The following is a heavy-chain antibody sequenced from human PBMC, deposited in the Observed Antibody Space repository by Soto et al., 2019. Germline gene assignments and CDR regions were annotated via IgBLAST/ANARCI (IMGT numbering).Heavy chain of an antibody. CDR2: IYYRGST. V-gene: IGHV4-59*11. D-gene: IGHD6-19*01. Sequence: QVQLQESGPGLVKPSETLSLTCSVSGGSLSDHYWTWIRQSPGKALEWIGCIYYRGSTYYNPSLKSRVTISVDTSKSQFSLRLSSVTAADTAVYYCARMRPTGWHDYYFYGIDVWGQGTTVTVSS. CDR1: GGSLSDHY. J-gene: IGHJ6*02. CDR3: ARMRPTGWHDYYFYGIDV.